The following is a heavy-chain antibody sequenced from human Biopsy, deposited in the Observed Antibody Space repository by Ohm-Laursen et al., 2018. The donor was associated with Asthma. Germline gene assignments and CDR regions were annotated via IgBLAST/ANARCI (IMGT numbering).Heavy chain of an antibody. Sequence: SLRLSCAASGFTFSNYGMHWVRQAPGKGLEWGAVISFDGSNKDFAASVKGRFTISRDNSKNTMYLEMNSLRAEDPAVYYCPKDVFPGWEVRRGPDYWGQRTLVTVSS. CDR2: ISFDGSNK. CDR1: GFTFSNYG. J-gene: IGHJ4*02. CDR3: PKDVFPGWEVRRGPDY. V-gene: IGHV3-30*18. D-gene: IGHD1-26*01.